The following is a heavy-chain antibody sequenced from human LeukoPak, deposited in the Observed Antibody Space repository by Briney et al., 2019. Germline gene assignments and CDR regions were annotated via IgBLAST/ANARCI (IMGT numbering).Heavy chain of an antibody. J-gene: IGHJ6*02. CDR2: IYGSGSVSSSGST. D-gene: IGHD4-17*01. CDR1: GGSFSPYY. V-gene: IGHV4-4*07. CDR3: AREKTVLHYYYGMDV. Sequence: SETLSLTCTVSGGSFSPYYWSWVRQPAGKGLEWIGRIYGSGSVSSSGSTNYNPSLKSRVTMSVDTSKKQFSLRLNSVTAADTAVYYCAREKTVLHYYYGMDVWGQGTTVTVSS.